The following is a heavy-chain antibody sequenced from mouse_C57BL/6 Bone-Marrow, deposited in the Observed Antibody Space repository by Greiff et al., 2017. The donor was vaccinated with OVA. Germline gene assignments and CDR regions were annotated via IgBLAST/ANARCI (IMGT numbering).Heavy chain of an antibody. J-gene: IGHJ2*01. CDR1: GYTFTSYW. V-gene: IGHV1-55*01. CDR2: IYPRSGNT. D-gene: IGHD1-1*01. Sequence: VQLQQPGAELVKPGASVKMSCKASGYTFTSYWITWVKQRPGQGLEWIGDIYPRSGNTYYNEKFKGKATLTADKSSSTAYMELRSLTSEDSAVYFCAPRKLLRYFDYWGQGTTLTVSS. CDR3: APRKLLRYFDY.